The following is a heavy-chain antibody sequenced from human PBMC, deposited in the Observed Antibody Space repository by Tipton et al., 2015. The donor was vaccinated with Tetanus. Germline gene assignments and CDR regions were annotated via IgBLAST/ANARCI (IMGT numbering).Heavy chain of an antibody. CDR2: ISTTSNTI. V-gene: IGHV3-48*01. J-gene: IGHJ4*02. D-gene: IGHD4-17*01. CDR1: GFIFSNYA. CDR3: ASSTVTR. Sequence: PRLSCAASGFIFSNYAMSWVRQAPGRGLEWISYISTTSNTIYYADSVKGRLTISRDNGKNLLYLQMTKLRREDTAVYYCASSTVTRWGPGTLVTVSS.